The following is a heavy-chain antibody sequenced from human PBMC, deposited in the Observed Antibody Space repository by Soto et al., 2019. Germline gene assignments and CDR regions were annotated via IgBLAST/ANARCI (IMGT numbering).Heavy chain of an antibody. Sequence: PGGSLRPSCAASGFTFSSYSMNWVRQAPGRGLEWVSSISSSSSYIYYADSVKGRFTISRDNAKNSLYLKMNSLRGEDTAVYYCARDFQGSTWARRYYGMDVWGQGTTVTVYS. CDR3: ARDFQGSTWARRYYGMDV. CDR1: GFTFSSYS. J-gene: IGHJ6*02. D-gene: IGHD1-26*01. V-gene: IGHV3-21*01. CDR2: ISSSSSYI.